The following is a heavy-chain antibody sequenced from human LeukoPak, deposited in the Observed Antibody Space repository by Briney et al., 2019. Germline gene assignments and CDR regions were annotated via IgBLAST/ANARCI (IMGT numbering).Heavy chain of an antibody. CDR3: ARDWGTYYYDSSGSDAFDI. V-gene: IGHV3-74*01. CDR1: GFTFSSYW. Sequence: SGGSLRLSCAASGFTFSSYWMHWVRQAPGKGLVWVSRINSDGSSTSYADSVEGRFTISRDNAKNTLYLQMNSLRAEDTAVYYCARDWGTYYYDSSGSDAFDIWGQGTMVTVSS. CDR2: INSDGSST. J-gene: IGHJ3*02. D-gene: IGHD3-22*01.